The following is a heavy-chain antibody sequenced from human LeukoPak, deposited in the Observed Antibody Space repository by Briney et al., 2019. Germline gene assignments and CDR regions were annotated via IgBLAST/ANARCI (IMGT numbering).Heavy chain of an antibody. CDR3: AKDARRSSGWWFFDH. CDR2: ISAGGDRT. V-gene: IGHV3-23*01. Sequence: PGGSLRLSCAASGFTFSNYDMGWVRQAPRKGLEWVSAISAGGDRTYYADSVRGRFTLSRDKSKNTLYLQMNSLRAEDTAVYYCAKDARRSSGWWFFDHWGQGTLVTVSS. CDR1: GFTFSNYD. D-gene: IGHD6-19*01. J-gene: IGHJ4*02.